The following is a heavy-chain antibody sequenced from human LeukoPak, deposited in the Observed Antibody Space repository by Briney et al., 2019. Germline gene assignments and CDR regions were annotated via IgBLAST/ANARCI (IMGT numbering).Heavy chain of an antibody. V-gene: IGHV3-30*02. Sequence: GGSLRLSCAASGFTFGSYGMHWVRQAPGKGLEWVTFIRSDGSNKYYADSVKGRFTISRDNSKNTLYLQMNSLRAEDTAVYYCARGSKSYGDYIRSRLYYFDYWGQGTLVTVSS. CDR3: ARGSKSYGDYIRSRLYYFDY. J-gene: IGHJ4*02. CDR1: GFTFGSYG. CDR2: IRSDGSNK. D-gene: IGHD4-17*01.